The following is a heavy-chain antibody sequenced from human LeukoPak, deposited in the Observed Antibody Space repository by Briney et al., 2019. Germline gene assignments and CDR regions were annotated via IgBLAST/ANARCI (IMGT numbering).Heavy chain of an antibody. V-gene: IGHV3-30-3*02. CDR1: GFTFSSYA. CDR2: ISYDGSNK. CDR3: AKSSYYDSSGYYREYYFDY. Sequence: GGSLRLPCAASGFTFSSYAMHWVRQAPGKGLEWVAVISYDGSNKYYADSVKGRFTISRDNSKNTLYLQMNSLRAEDTAIYYCAKSSYYDSSGYYREYYFDYWGQGTLVTVSS. D-gene: IGHD3-22*01. J-gene: IGHJ4*02.